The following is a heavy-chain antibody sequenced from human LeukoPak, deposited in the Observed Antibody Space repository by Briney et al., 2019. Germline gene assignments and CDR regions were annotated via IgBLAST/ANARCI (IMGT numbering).Heavy chain of an antibody. CDR3: AAAPYYDFWSGVSVWFDP. J-gene: IGHJ5*02. CDR1: GFTFTSSA. V-gene: IGHV1-58*01. CDR2: IVVGSGNT. Sequence: GTSVKVSCKASGFTFTSSAVQWVRQARGQRLEWIGWIVVGSGNTNYAQKFQERVTITRDMSTSTAYMELSSLRSEDTAVYYCAAAPYYDFWSGVSVWFDPWGQGTLITVSS. D-gene: IGHD3-3*01.